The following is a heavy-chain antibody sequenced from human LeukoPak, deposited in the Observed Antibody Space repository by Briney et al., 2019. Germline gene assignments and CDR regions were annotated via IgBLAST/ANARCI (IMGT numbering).Heavy chain of an antibody. Sequence: SQTLSLTCTVSGGSISSGGYYWRWIRQHPGKGLEWIGYVYYSGSTYYNPSLKSRVTISVDTPKNQFSLKLSSVTAAETAAYYCARDYGDSGLGWFDPWGQGALVTVSS. V-gene: IGHV4-31*03. CDR3: ARDYGDSGLGWFDP. D-gene: IGHD4-17*01. CDR2: VYYSGST. CDR1: GGSISSGGYY. J-gene: IGHJ5*02.